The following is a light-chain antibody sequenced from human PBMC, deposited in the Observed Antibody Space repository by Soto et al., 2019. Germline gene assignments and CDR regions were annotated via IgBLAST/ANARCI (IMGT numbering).Light chain of an antibody. CDR1: SSNIGAGYD. CDR2: GNS. Sequence: QDVLTQPPSVSGAPGQRVTISCTGSSSNIGAGYDVHWYQQLPGTAPKLLIYGNSNRPSGVPDRFSGSKSGTSASLAITGLQAEDEADYYCQSYDSSLSGPVVFGGGTQLTVL. CDR3: QSYDSSLSGPVV. J-gene: IGLJ2*01. V-gene: IGLV1-40*01.